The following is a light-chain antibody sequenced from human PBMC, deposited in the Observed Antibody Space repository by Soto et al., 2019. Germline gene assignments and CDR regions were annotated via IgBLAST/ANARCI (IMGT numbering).Light chain of an antibody. CDR2: PAS. V-gene: IGKV1-39*01. J-gene: IGKJ1*01. CDR3: QQSYKTPQT. Sequence: DIQMTQSPSSLSAAIGDRVTITCRASETIHKYLNWYQQKPGKPPKLLLYPASTLPSGVPSRFSGSRPGTNFTLTINSLQPEDFATYYCQQSYKTPQTFGQGTKVDIK. CDR1: ETIHKY.